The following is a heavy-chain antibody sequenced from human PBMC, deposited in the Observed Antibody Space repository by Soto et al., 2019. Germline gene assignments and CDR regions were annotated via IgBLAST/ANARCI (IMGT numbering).Heavy chain of an antibody. CDR2: ISGTSNK. Sequence: PGGSLRLSCAASGFTFSISSMNWVRQAPGKGLEWVSSISGTSNKYYADSVKGRFTISRDNSKNTLYLQMNSLRAEDTAVYYCAKDKRAVVVTAPFDYWGQGTLVTVSS. J-gene: IGHJ4*02. CDR3: AKDKRAVVVTAPFDY. D-gene: IGHD2-21*02. V-gene: IGHV3-21*01. CDR1: GFTFSISS.